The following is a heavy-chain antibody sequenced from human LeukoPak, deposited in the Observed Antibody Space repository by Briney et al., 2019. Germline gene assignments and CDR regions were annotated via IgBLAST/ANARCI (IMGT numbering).Heavy chain of an antibody. V-gene: IGHV4-61*02. CDR2: INTSGTT. CDR1: GGSISSGTYY. CDR3: VRERTMVGGADI. J-gene: IGHJ3*02. D-gene: IGHD2-21*01. Sequence: PSETLSLTCSVSGGSISSGTYYWRWIRQPAGKGLEWIGRINTSGTTNYDPSLKSRVTISVNESENQLSLRLSSVTASDTAVYHCVRERTMVGGADIWGQGTKVTVSS.